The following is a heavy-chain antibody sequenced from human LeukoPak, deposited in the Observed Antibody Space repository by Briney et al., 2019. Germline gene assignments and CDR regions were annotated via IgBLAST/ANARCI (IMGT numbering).Heavy chain of an antibody. J-gene: IGHJ1*01. CDR1: GFTFSNYN. CDR2: ISNSGSYI. V-gene: IGHV3-21*01. Sequence: PGGSLRLSCAASGFTFSNYNMNWVRQAPGKGLEWVSTISNSGSYIYYADSVRGRFTISRDNAKNSLLLQMNSLRAEDTAVYYCARDPPSFQHWGQGTLVTVSS. CDR3: ARDPPSFQH.